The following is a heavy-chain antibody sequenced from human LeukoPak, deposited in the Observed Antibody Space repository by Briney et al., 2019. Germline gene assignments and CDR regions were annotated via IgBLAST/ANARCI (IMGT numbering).Heavy chain of an antibody. D-gene: IGHD3-22*01. CDR1: GGSISSYY. J-gene: IGHJ5*02. V-gene: IGHV4-59*01. Sequence: SETLSLTCTVSGGSISSYYWSWIRQPPGKGLECIGYIYYSGSTNYNPSLKSRVTISVDTSKNQFSLKLSSVTAADTAVYYCARRPHNYYDSSGYYFDPWGQGTLVTVSS. CDR3: ARRPHNYYDSSGYYFDP. CDR2: IYYSGST.